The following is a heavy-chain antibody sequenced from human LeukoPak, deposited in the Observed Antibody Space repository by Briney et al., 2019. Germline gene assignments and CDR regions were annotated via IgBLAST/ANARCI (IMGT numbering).Heavy chain of an antibody. CDR3: ARDLYSQY. CDR2: IKEDGSEI. Sequence: GGSLRLSCAASGFDFRAYWMSWIRQAPGKGLEWVANIKEDGSEIYYVDSVKGRFTISRDIAKNSLYLQMNSLRADDTAVYYCARDLYSQYWGQGTLVTVSS. V-gene: IGHV3-7*01. D-gene: IGHD2-21*01. CDR1: GFDFRAYW. J-gene: IGHJ4*02.